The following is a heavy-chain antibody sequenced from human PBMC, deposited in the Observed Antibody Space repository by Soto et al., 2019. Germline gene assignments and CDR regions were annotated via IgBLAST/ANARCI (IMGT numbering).Heavy chain of an antibody. CDR3: ATGIQLWLGTPLFELLDY. CDR2: INPNSGGT. V-gene: IGHV1-2*02. J-gene: IGHJ4*02. D-gene: IGHD5-18*01. Sequence: ASVKVSCKASGYTFTCYYMHWVRQAPGQGLEWMGWINPNSGGTNYAQKFQGRVTMTEDTSTDTAYMELSSLRSEDTAVYYCATGIQLWLGTPLFELLDYWGQGTLVTVSS. CDR1: GYTFTCYY.